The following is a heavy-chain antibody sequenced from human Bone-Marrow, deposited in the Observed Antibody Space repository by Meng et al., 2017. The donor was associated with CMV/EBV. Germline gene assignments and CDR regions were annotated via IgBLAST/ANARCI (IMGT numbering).Heavy chain of an antibody. CDR3: ARQEGFDYYGSVRPLDH. V-gene: IGHV5-51*01. CDR2: IYPGDSDT. CDR1: GYSFTSYW. J-gene: IGHJ4*02. Sequence: GGSLRLSCKGSGYSFTSYWIGWVRQMPGKGLEWMGIIYPGDSDTRYSPSFQGQVTISADKSITTVYLQWSSLKASDTAMYYCARQEGFDYYGSVRPLDHWGQGTLVTVSS. D-gene: IGHD3-10*01.